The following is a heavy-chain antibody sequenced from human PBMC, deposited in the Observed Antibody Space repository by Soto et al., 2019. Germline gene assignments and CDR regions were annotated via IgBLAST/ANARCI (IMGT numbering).Heavy chain of an antibody. CDR2: IHAGSGNT. D-gene: IGHD2-15*01. J-gene: IGHJ4*02. V-gene: IGHV1-3*01. Sequence: ASVKVSCKASGYTFTNFALHWVRQAPGQRLEWMGWIHAGSGNTKYSQKFLGRVTVTRDTSASTAYMELSSLRSEDTAVYYCARDYPPYCSGGNCYSGPFDFWGQGTLVTV. CDR3: ARDYPPYCSGGNCYSGPFDF. CDR1: GYTFTNFA.